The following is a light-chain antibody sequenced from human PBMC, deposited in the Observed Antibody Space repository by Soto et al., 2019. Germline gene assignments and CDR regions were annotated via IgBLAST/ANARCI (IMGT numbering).Light chain of an antibody. J-gene: IGLJ3*02. Sequence: QSVLTQPPSSSASPGESARLTCTLPSDINVGSYNIYWYQQKPGSLPRYLLYYYSDSDKGQGSGVPSRFSGSKDASANTGILLISGLQSEDEADYYCMIWPSNAWVFGGGTKLTVL. CDR2: YYSDSDK. CDR1: SDINVGSYN. V-gene: IGLV5-37*01. CDR3: MIWPSNAWV.